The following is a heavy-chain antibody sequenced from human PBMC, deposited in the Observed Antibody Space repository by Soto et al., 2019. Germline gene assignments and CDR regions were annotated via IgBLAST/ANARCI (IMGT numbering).Heavy chain of an antibody. CDR1: RVSMSDYF. CDR3: ARDKITGLFDY. Sequence: PSETLSLTCTVSRVSMSDYFWSWIRQPPGKGLEWIGYIFHTGSTNYNPSLKSRVTISLDTSKNQFSLKLTSVTAADTAVYYCARDKITGLFDYWGQGTLVTVSS. J-gene: IGHJ4*02. V-gene: IGHV4-59*12. D-gene: IGHD2-8*02. CDR2: IFHTGST.